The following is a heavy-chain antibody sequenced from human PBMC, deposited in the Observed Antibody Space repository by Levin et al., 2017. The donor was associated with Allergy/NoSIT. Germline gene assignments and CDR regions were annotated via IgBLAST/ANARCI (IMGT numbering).Heavy chain of an antibody. CDR2: IYSSGST. D-gene: IGHD6-13*01. CDR1: GGSVSSGRYC. Sequence: SCAVSGGSVSSGRYCWSWIRQPPGKGLEWIGYIYSSGSTKYNPSLKSRVTISIESSNNRFSLKLSSVTAADTAVYYCARASRSGSSSWPYYFDYWGQGTLVTISS. J-gene: IGHJ4*02. CDR3: ARASRSGSSSWPYYFDY. V-gene: IGHV4-61*01.